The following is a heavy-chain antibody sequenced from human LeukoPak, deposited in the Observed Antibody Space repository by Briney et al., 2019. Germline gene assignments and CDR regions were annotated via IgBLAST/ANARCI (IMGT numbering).Heavy chain of an antibody. V-gene: IGHV3-23*01. CDR1: GFTFDDYA. J-gene: IGHJ5*02. Sequence: GGSLRLSCAASGFTFDDYAMHWVRQAPGKGLEWVSAISGSGGSTYYADSVKGRFTISRDNSKNTLHLQMNSLRAEDTAVYYCAKGFVVVVSATQSSWFDPWGQGTLVTVSS. CDR3: AKGFVVVVSATQSSWFDP. D-gene: IGHD2-15*01. CDR2: ISGSGGST.